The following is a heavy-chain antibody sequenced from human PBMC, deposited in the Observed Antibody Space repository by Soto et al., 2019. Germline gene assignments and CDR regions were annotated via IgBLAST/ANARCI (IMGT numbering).Heavy chain of an antibody. CDR3: ARAGTRSRTRSLQLWYFDL. CDR1: GYTFTGYY. Sequence: QVQLVQSGAEVKKPGASVKVSCKASGYTFTGYYMHWVRQAPGQGLEWMGWINPNSGGTNYAQKFQGRVTMTRDTSISTAYMELSRLRSDDTAVYYCARAGTRSRTRSLQLWYFDLWGRGTLVTVSS. V-gene: IGHV1-2*02. D-gene: IGHD2-2*01. CDR2: INPNSGGT. J-gene: IGHJ2*01.